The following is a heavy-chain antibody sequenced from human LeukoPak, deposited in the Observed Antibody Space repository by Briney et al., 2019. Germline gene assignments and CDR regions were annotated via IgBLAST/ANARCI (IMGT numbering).Heavy chain of an antibody. V-gene: IGHV4-59*01. CDR3: ARGVGATMVDY. Sequence: SETLSLTCTVSGGSISSYYWSWIRQPPGKGLEWIGYIYYSGSTNYNPSLKSRVTISVDTSKNQFSLKLSSATAADTAVYYCARGVGATMVDYWGQGTLVTVSS. CDR1: GGSISSYY. CDR2: IYYSGST. D-gene: IGHD1-26*01. J-gene: IGHJ4*02.